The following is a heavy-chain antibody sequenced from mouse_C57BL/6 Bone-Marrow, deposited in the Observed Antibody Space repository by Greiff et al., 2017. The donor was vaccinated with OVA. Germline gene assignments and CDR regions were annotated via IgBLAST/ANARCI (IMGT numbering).Heavy chain of an antibody. Sequence: EVQLQQSVAELVRPGASVKLSCTASGFNIKNPYMHWVKQRPEQGLEWIGRIDPANGNTKYAPKFQGKATITADTSSNTAYLQLSSLTSEDTAIYYCARDYYGYYFDYWGQGTTLTVSS. CDR3: ARDYYGYYFDY. CDR1: GFNIKNPY. V-gene: IGHV14-3*01. D-gene: IGHD1-1*01. J-gene: IGHJ2*01. CDR2: IDPANGNT.